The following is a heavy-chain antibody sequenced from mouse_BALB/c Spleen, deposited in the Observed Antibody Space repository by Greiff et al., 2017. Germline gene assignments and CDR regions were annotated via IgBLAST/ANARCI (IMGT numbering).Heavy chain of an antibody. Sequence: VKLVESGPQLVRPGASVKISCKASGYSFTSYWMHWVKQRPGQGLEWIGMIDPSDSETRLNQKFKDKATLTVDKSSSTAYMQLSSPTSEDSAVYYCARLGGYYYAMDYWGQGTSVTVSS. V-gene: IGHV1S126*01. CDR2: IDPSDSET. D-gene: IGHD2-2*01. J-gene: IGHJ4*01. CDR3: ARLGGYYYAMDY. CDR1: GYSFTSYW.